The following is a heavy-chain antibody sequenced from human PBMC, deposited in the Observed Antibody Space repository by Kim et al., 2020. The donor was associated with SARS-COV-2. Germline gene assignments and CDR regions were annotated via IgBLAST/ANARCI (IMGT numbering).Heavy chain of an antibody. Sequence: ASVKVSCKASGYAFTTYAINWVRQAPGQGLEWMGWINTNTGNPTYAQGFTGRFVFSLDTSVTTAYLQISGLKAEDTAVYYCARDARTLASAPDWNDYWGQGTLVTVSS. D-gene: IGHD6-13*01. V-gene: IGHV7-4-1*02. CDR3: ARDARTLASAPDWNDY. CDR2: INTNTGNP. J-gene: IGHJ4*02. CDR1: GYAFTTYA.